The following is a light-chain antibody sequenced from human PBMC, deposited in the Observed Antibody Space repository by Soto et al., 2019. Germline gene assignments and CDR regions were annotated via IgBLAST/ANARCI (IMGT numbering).Light chain of an antibody. J-gene: IGLJ2*01. CDR3: GTWDSSLSAV. V-gene: IGLV1-51*01. CDR2: DNN. CDR1: SSNIGKNY. Sequence: QSVLTQPPSVSAAPGQKVTISCSGSSSNIGKNYLSWYQQLPGTAPKLLIYDNNRRPSGIPDRFSGSKSGTSATLGITGLQTGDEADYYCGTWDSSLSAVFGGGTKLTVL.